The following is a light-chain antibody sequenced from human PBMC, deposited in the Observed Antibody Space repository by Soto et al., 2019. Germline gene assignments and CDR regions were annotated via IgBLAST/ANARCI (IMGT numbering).Light chain of an antibody. CDR1: QSLRSRS. CDR2: GTS. Sequence: EIVLTQSPGTLSLSPGEGATLSCRGSQSLRSRSLAWYQQKPGQAPRLLIFGTSTRATGIPDRFSGSGSGTDFALTINRLEPEDFAVYFCQQFDSTPFTFGQGTTLEIK. CDR3: QQFDSTPFT. V-gene: IGKV3-20*01. J-gene: IGKJ2*01.